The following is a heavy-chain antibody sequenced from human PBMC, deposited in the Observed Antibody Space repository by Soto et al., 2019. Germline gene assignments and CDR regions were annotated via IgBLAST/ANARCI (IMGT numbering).Heavy chain of an antibody. D-gene: IGHD3-22*01. CDR2: IIPIFGTA. J-gene: IGHJ4*02. Sequence: SVKGSCKASGGTFSSYAISWVRQAPGQGLEWMGGIIPIFGTANYAQKFQGRVTITADESTSTAYMELSSLRSEDTAVYYCARSRGYYDSSGFDYWGQGTLVTVSS. CDR3: ARSRGYYDSSGFDY. CDR1: GGTFSSYA. V-gene: IGHV1-69*01.